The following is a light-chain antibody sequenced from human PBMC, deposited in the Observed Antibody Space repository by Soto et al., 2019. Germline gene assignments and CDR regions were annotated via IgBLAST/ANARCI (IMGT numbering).Light chain of an antibody. CDR3: QQYDSVPPA. CDR1: QDISNY. Sequence: DIEMTQSPSSLSASVGDRVTITCQESQDISNYLNWFQQKAGKAPKLLIYDASTLETGVPSRFSGSGSGTDFTFTISSLQPEDFATYYCQQYDSVPPAFGGGTKVEFK. V-gene: IGKV1-33*01. J-gene: IGKJ4*01. CDR2: DAS.